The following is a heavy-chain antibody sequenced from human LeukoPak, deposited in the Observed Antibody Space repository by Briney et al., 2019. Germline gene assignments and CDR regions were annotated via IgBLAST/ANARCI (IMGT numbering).Heavy chain of an antibody. CDR2: INHSGSA. D-gene: IGHD1-1*01. CDR3: ARMRDNWNVCVFDI. J-gene: IGHJ3*02. V-gene: IGHV4-34*01. CDR1: GGSLSAYY. Sequence: SETLSLTCAVYGGSLSAYYWTWIRQPPGKGLEWIGEINHSGSASYNPSLKSRVTISVDTSKIQFSLKLSSVTATDTAVYYCARMRDNWNVCVFDIWGQGTMVTVSS.